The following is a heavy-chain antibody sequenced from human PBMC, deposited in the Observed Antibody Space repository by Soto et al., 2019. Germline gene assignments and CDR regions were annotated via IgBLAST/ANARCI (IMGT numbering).Heavy chain of an antibody. Sequence: PSETLSLTCAVSGGSISSSNWWGWVRQPPGKGLEWIGEIYHSGSTNYNPSLKSRVTISVDKSKNQFSLKLSSVTAADTAVYYCARSSRYSSSWYGGYYYYYGMDVWGQGTTVTVSS. D-gene: IGHD6-13*01. CDR1: GGSISSSNW. J-gene: IGHJ6*02. V-gene: IGHV4-4*02. CDR3: ARSSRYSSSWYGGYYYYYGMDV. CDR2: IYHSGST.